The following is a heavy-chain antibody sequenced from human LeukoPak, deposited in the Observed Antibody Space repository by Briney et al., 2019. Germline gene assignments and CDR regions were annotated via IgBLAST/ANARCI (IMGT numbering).Heavy chain of an antibody. D-gene: IGHD4-23*01. Sequence: GGSLRLSCAASGFTFSSYSMNWVRLAPGKGLEWVSSISSSSSYIYYADSVKGRFTISRDNAKNSLYLQMNSLRAEDTAVYYCASSGGGNSEFDYWGQGTLVTVSS. CDR1: GFTFSSYS. CDR2: ISSSSSYI. V-gene: IGHV3-21*01. J-gene: IGHJ4*02. CDR3: ASSGGGNSEFDY.